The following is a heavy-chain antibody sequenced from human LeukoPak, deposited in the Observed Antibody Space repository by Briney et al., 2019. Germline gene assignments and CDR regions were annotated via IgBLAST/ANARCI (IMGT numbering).Heavy chain of an antibody. Sequence: GGSLRVSCADSGFSFDDYMMHGVRQVPGKGLEWVSLISGDSGRTYYADSVKGRFTIYRDNSIHSLYLQMKSLRTEDTALYYCAKDGRRSRERLNRDFWSGSFPDHYYGIDYWGQGTTVTVSS. CDR1: GFSFDDYM. V-gene: IGHV3-43*02. D-gene: IGHD3-3*01. CDR2: ISGDSGRT. CDR3: AKDGRRSRERLNRDFWSGSFPDHYYGIDY. J-gene: IGHJ6*02.